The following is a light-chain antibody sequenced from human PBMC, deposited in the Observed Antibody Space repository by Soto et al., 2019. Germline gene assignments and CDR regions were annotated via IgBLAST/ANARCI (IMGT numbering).Light chain of an antibody. V-gene: IGLV2-14*01. CDR3: SSYTSSSLDV. CDR1: SSDVGGYKY. CDR2: DVS. Sequence: QSALTQPASVSGSPGQSITISCTGTSSDVGGYKYVSWYQQYPGKAPKLMIYDVSNRPSGVSNRLAGSKSGNTASLTISGLQAEDEADYYCSSYTSSSLDVFGTGTKLTVL. J-gene: IGLJ1*01.